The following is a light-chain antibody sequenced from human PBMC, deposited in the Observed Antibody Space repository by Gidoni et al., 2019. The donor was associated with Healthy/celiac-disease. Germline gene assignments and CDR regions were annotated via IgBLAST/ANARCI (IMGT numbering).Light chain of an antibody. J-gene: IGKJ4*01. Sequence: IVLTQSPATLSLSPAERATLSCRASQSVSSNLAWYQQKPGQAPRLLIYDASNRATGIPARFSGSGSGTDFTLTISSLELEDFAVYYCQQRSNWPPLTFGGGTKVEIK. CDR2: DAS. V-gene: IGKV3-11*01. CDR3: QQRSNWPPLT. CDR1: QSVSSN.